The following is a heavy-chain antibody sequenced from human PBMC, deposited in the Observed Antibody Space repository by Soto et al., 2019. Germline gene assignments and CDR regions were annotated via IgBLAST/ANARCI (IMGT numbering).Heavy chain of an antibody. V-gene: IGHV3-11*05. CDR3: ARDHHRYSGYDYVDY. J-gene: IGHJ4*02. Sequence: QVQLVEPGGGLVKPGGSLSLSCAASGFTFSDYYMSWIRQAPGKGLEWVSYISSSSSYTNYADSVKGRFTISRDNAKNSLYLQMNSLRADDTAVYYCARDHHRYSGYDYVDYWGQGTLVTVSS. CDR2: ISSSSSYT. D-gene: IGHD5-12*01. CDR1: GFTFSDYY.